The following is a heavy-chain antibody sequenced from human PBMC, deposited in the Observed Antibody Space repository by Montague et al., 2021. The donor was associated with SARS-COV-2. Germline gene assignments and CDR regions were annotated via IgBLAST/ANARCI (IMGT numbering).Heavy chain of an antibody. CDR3: TRDYRSVVGDGLDI. CDR2: ISTSAYTT. V-gene: IGHV3-48*03. D-gene: IGHD3-16*02. CDR1: GFTFSYYD. J-gene: IGHJ3*02. Sequence: SLSLSCSASGFTFSYYDMNWVRQAPGKGPEWISYISTSAYTTSYAGSVKGRFTISRDNGKNSLYLQMNSLRVEDTAVYYCTRDYRSVVGDGLDIWGQGTKVTVSS.